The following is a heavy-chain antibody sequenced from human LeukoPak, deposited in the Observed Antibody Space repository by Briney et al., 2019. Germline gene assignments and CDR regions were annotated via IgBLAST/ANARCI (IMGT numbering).Heavy chain of an antibody. Sequence: SVKVSCKASGGTFSSYAISWVRQAPGQGLEWMGGIIPIFGTANYAQKFQGRVTITADESTSTAYMELSSLRSEDTAVYYCATSSRALKLYSWFDPWGQGTLVTVSS. J-gene: IGHJ5*02. CDR3: ATSSRALKLYSWFDP. V-gene: IGHV1-69*01. CDR2: IIPIFGTA. CDR1: GGTFSSYA. D-gene: IGHD2-15*01.